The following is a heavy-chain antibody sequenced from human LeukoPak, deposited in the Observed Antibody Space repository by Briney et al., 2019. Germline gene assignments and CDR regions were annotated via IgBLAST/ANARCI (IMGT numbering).Heavy chain of an antibody. V-gene: IGHV3-23*01. CDR2: ISGSGGST. CDR3: AKDSSGYYPAEYFQH. D-gene: IGHD3-22*01. Sequence: PGGSLRLSCAASGVTFSSYAMSWVRQAPGKGLEWVSAISGSGGSTYYADSVKGRFTISRDNSKNTLYLQMNSLRAEDTAVYYCAKDSSGYYPAEYFQHWGQGTLVTVSS. CDR1: GVTFSSYA. J-gene: IGHJ1*01.